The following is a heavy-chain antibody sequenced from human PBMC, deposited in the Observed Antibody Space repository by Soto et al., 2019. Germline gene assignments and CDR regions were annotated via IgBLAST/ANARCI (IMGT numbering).Heavy chain of an antibody. J-gene: IGHJ6*02. D-gene: IGHD3-10*01. V-gene: IGHV1-18*01. Sequence: ASLKFSCKASVYTFTSYGIIWVRPAPGQGLEWMGWISAYNGNTNYAQKLQGGVTMTTDASTSTAYMELRSLRSDDTAVYYCARSAYFGSGLYYYGMDVWGQGTTGTFPS. CDR1: VYTFTSYG. CDR3: ARSAYFGSGLYYYGMDV. CDR2: ISAYNGNT.